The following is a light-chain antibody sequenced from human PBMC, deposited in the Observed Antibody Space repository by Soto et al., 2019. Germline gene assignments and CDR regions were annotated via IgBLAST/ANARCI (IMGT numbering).Light chain of an antibody. CDR1: QSVSSSY. CDR2: GAS. J-gene: IGKJ2*01. V-gene: IGKV3-20*01. CDR3: QQYGKSAMFT. Sequence: EILLTQSPSTLSLSPGDRATLSCRASQSVSSSYLAWYQQKPGQAPSLLIYGASNRATGIPDRFSGGGSGTDFTLTISRLEPEDFAVYYCQQYGKSAMFTFGQGTKLEIK.